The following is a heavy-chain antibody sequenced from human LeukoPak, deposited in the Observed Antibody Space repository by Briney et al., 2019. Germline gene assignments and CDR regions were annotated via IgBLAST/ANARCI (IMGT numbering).Heavy chain of an antibody. CDR3: AKGSYYDSSGSFYFDY. V-gene: IGHV3-23*01. Sequence: GGSLRLSCVVSGFTFSSYAMSWVRQAPGKGLEWVSGISGSGDNTYYADSVKGRFTISRDNSKDTLYVQMNSLGTEDTAAYYCAKGSYYDSSGSFYFDYWGQGTLVTVSS. CDR2: ISGSGDNT. D-gene: IGHD3-22*01. J-gene: IGHJ4*02. CDR1: GFTFSSYA.